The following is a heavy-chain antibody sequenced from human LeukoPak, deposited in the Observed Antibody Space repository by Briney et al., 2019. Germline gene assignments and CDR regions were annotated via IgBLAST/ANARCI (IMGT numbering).Heavy chain of an antibody. CDR2: ISSSSSYI. CDR3: ASGDEDFDY. V-gene: IGHV3-21*01. D-gene: IGHD7-27*01. Sequence: PGGSLRLSCAASGFTFSVSSMNWVRQAPGRGLEWVSSISSSSSYIYYADSVKGRFTISRDNAKNSLYLQMNSLRVEDTAVYYCASGDEDFDYWGQGTLVTVSS. J-gene: IGHJ4*02. CDR1: GFTFSVSS.